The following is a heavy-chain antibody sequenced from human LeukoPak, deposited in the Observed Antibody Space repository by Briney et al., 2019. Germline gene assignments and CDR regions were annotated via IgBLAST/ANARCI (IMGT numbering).Heavy chain of an antibody. D-gene: IGHD2-2*01. CDR2: IYYSGST. J-gene: IGHJ4*02. V-gene: IGHV4-59*01. CDR3: AREVRRAFDY. Sequence: SETLSLTCTVSGGSISSYYWSWIRQPPVKGLEWIGYIYYSGSTNYNPSLKSRVTISVDTSKNQFSLKLSSVTAADTAVYYCAREVRRAFDYWGQGTLVTVSS. CDR1: GGSISSYY.